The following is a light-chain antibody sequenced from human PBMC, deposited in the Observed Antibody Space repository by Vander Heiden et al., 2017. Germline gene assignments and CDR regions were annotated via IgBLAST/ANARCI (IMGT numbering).Light chain of an antibody. CDR3: SSYTSSSTPV. J-gene: IGLJ1*01. Sequence: QSALTQPASVSGSPGQSITISCTGTSSDVGGYNYVSWYQQHPGKAPKLMIYEVSNRPSGVSNRFSGSKSGNTASLTISGLQAEDEADYYCSSYTSSSTPVFGTGIKVTVL. CDR2: EVS. CDR1: SSDVGGYNY. V-gene: IGLV2-14*01.